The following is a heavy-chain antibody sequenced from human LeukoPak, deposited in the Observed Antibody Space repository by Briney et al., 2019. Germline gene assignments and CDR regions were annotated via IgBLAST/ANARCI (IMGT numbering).Heavy chain of an antibody. CDR3: AGWAGTATGFSGPFDY. CDR2: ISSGRSAM. D-gene: IGHD6-13*01. Sequence: GGSPRLSCAASGFILSSHHIHWVRQAPGKGLEWISYISSGRSAMYYADSVKGRFTISRDNARNSLHLQMNSLRADDTAVYYCAGWAGTATGFSGPFDYWGQGGPVTVSS. V-gene: IGHV3-48*01. CDR1: GFILSSHH. J-gene: IGHJ4*02.